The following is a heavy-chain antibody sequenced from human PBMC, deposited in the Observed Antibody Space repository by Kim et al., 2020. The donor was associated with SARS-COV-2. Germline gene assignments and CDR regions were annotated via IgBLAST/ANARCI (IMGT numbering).Heavy chain of an antibody. CDR3: ARDAKLVVVAVTTDYYYGMDV. V-gene: IGHV3-21*01. D-gene: IGHD2-15*01. Sequence: GGSLRLSCAASGFTFSSYSMNWVRQAPGKGLEWVSSISSSSSYIYYADSVKGRLTMSRDNAKNSLYLQMNSLRAEDTAVYYCARDAKLVVVAVTTDYYYGMDVWGQGTTVTVSS. CDR2: ISSSSSYI. CDR1: GFTFSSYS. J-gene: IGHJ6*02.